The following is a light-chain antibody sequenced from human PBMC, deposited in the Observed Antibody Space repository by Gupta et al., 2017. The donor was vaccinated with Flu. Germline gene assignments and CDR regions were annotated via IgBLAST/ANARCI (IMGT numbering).Light chain of an antibody. CDR3: QKDDSTPLT. V-gene: IGKV4-1*01. J-gene: IGKJ4*01. Sequence: DIVMTQSPDSLAVSLGERATINCKSSQSVLYSSNNKNYVAWYQPKPGQPTKLRSSWASTRESGVPDRFSGSGSGTECTITISSLQAEDGAGYEGQKDDSTPLTFGGGTKVEIK. CDR2: WAS. CDR1: QSVLYSSNNKNY.